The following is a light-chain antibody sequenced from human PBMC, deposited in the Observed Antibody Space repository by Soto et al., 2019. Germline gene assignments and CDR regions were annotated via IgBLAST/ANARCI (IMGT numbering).Light chain of an antibody. Sequence: EIVMTQSPATLSVSPGERATLSSRASQSVNNNLAWYQQKPGQAPRLLIYGASTRATGIPARFSGSGSGTEFTLTISSLKSEDFAVYYCQQFNNWPRTFGQGTKVEVK. CDR2: GAS. V-gene: IGKV3-15*01. J-gene: IGKJ1*01. CDR1: QSVNNN. CDR3: QQFNNWPRT.